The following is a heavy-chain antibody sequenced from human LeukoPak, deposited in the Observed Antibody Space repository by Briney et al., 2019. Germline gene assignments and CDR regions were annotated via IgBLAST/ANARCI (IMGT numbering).Heavy chain of an antibody. D-gene: IGHD6-6*01. J-gene: IGHJ4*02. Sequence: GGSLRLSCAASGFTVSTNYMSWVRQAPGKGLEWVSIVYSGGSSYYADSVKGRFTISRDNAKNSLYLQMNSLRAEDTAVYYCARERQGLVRGGFDYWGQGTLVTVSS. V-gene: IGHV3-53*01. CDR3: ARERQGLVRGGFDY. CDR2: VYSGGSS. CDR1: GFTVSTNY.